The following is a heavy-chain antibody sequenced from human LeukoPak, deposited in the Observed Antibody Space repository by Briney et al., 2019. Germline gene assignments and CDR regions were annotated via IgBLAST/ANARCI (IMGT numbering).Heavy chain of an antibody. D-gene: IGHD1-1*01. CDR2: IGSASDI. Sequence: GRSLRLSRAASVFTFRSFDMHCVRHPTAQGLEWVSTIGSASDIYYPGSVEGRFTLSRDNAKSPLYRQMNSLTAGDTAVYYCARGPPRGKYYYLDVWDKGTTVTVSS. CDR3: ARGPPRGKYYYLDV. CDR1: VFTFRSFD. J-gene: IGHJ6*03. V-gene: IGHV3-13*01.